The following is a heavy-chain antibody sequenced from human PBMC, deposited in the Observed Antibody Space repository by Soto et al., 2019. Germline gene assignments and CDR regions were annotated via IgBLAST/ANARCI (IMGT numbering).Heavy chain of an antibody. D-gene: IGHD2-2*01. CDR2: INHSGST. J-gene: IGHJ4*02. Sequence: PSETLSLTCAVYGGSFSGYYWSWIRQPPGKGLEWIGEINHSGSTNYNPSLKSRVTISVDTSKNQFSLKLSSVTAADTAVYYCASMPPRGYWGQGTLVTVSS. CDR1: GGSFSGYY. CDR3: ASMPPRGY. V-gene: IGHV4-34*01.